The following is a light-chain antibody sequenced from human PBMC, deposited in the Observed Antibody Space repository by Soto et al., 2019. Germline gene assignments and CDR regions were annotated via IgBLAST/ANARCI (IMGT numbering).Light chain of an antibody. CDR3: QQYYGPPYT. CDR2: WAS. CDR1: QSVLYSSNNKNF. Sequence: DIVMTQSPDSLSVSLGERATINCKSSQSVLYSSNNKNFLAWYQQKPGQPPKLLIYWASTRESGVPDRFRGSGSGTDFTLTISSLQAEDVAVYYCQQYYGPPYTFGQGTKLEIK. V-gene: IGKV4-1*01. J-gene: IGKJ2*01.